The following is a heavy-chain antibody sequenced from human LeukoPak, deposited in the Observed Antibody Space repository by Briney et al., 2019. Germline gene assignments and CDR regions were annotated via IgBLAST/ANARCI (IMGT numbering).Heavy chain of an antibody. V-gene: IGHV4-34*01. CDR2: INHSGST. J-gene: IGHJ4*02. Sequence: SETLSLTCAAYGGSFSGYYWSWIRQPPGKGLEWIGEINHSGSTNYNPSLKSRVTISVDTSKNQFFLKLSSVTAADTAVYYCARVTGSSQFDYWGQGTLVTVSS. D-gene: IGHD1-20*01. CDR1: GGSFSGYY. CDR3: ARVTGSSQFDY.